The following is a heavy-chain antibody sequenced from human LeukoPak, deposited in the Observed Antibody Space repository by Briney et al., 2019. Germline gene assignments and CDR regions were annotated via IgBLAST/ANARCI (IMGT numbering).Heavy chain of an antibody. CDR1: GGSISSYY. V-gene: IGHV4-59*12. D-gene: IGHD5-18*01. CDR3: AREGGDTALDY. J-gene: IGHJ4*02. Sequence: PSETLSLTCTVSGGSISSYYWSWIRQPPGKGLEWIGYIYYSGSTYYNPSLKSRVTISVDTSKNQFSLKLSSVTAADTAVYYCAREGGDTALDYWGQGTLVTVSS. CDR2: IYYSGST.